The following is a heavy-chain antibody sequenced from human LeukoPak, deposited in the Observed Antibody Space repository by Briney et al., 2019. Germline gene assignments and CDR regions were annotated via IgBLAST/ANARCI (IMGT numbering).Heavy chain of an antibody. D-gene: IGHD5-24*01. CDR3: ARENGGGSDY. Sequence: PGGSLRLSCASSGFTLSGYVMHWVRQAPGRGPESVSAITSDGGSTYYASSVKGRFTISRDNSKNTLYLQMGGLGTEDMAVYYCARENGGGSDYWRQGTLVTVSS. J-gene: IGHJ4*02. CDR1: GFTLSGYV. V-gene: IGHV3-64*01. CDR2: ITSDGGST.